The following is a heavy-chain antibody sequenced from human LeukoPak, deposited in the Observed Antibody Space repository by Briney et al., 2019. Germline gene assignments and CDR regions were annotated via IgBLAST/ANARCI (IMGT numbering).Heavy chain of an antibody. D-gene: IGHD6-19*01. CDR2: IKSKNDGETT. CDR1: GFTFGKAW. J-gene: IGHJ4*02. Sequence: GGSLRLSCAASGFTFGKAWMSWVRQAPGRGLEWVGRIKSKNDGETTDYAAPAKGRFIISRDDSKNTLYLQMNSLRAEDTAVYYCAKAHSSGWYYFDYWGQGTLVTVSS. V-gene: IGHV3-15*01. CDR3: AKAHSSGWYYFDY.